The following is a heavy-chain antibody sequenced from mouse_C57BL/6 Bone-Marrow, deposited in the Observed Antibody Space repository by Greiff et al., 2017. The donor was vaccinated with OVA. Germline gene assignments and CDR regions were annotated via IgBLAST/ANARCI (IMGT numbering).Heavy chain of an antibody. J-gene: IGHJ4*01. CDR2: ISSGSSTI. Sequence: EVKLVESGGGLVKPGGSLKLSCAASGFTFSDYGMHWVRQAPEKGLEWVAYISSGSSTIYYADTVKGRFTISRDNAKNTLFLQMTSLRSEDTAMYYCARTGTEAMDYWGQGTSVTVAS. D-gene: IGHD4-1*01. CDR3: ARTGTEAMDY. CDR1: GFTFSDYG. V-gene: IGHV5-17*01.